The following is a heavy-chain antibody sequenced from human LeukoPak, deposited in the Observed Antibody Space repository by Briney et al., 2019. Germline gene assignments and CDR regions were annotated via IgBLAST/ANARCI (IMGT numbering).Heavy chain of an antibody. V-gene: IGHV4-59*01. CDR1: GCTISSYY. Sequence: AETLSLTCTASGCTISSYYWSWIRQAPGKGLEWIGYIYYSGSTNYNPSLKSRVTISVDTSKNQFSLKLSSGTAADTAVYYCARSPPYYYDSSGYYTPWDYWGQGTLVTVSS. J-gene: IGHJ4*02. CDR2: IYYSGST. CDR3: ARSPPYYYDSSGYYTPWDY. D-gene: IGHD3-22*01.